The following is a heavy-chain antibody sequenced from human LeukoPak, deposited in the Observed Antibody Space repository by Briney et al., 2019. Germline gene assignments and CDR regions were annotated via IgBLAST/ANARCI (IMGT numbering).Heavy chain of an antibody. CDR3: ARVGCDSSGYPGFDY. CDR1: GGSISSYY. Sequence: PSETLSLTCTVSGGSISSYYWSWIRQPPGKGLEWIGYIYYSGSTNYNPSLKSRVTISVDTSKNQFSLKLSSVTAADTAVYYCARVGCDSSGYPGFDYWGQGTLVTVSS. CDR2: IYYSGST. V-gene: IGHV4-59*01. J-gene: IGHJ4*02. D-gene: IGHD3-22*01.